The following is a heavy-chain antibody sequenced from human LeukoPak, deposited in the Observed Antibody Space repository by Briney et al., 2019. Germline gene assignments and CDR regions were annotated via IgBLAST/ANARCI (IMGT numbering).Heavy chain of an antibody. CDR2: ISYPGST. CDR1: GGSISSYY. CDR3: ARDLYISNWFDP. Sequence: SETLSLTCTVSGGSISSYYWSWIRQPPGKGLDWIGYISYPGSTNYNPSLNSRVTISIDTSKNQFSLKLSSVTAADTAVYYCARDLYISNWFDPWGQGTLVTVSS. V-gene: IGHV4-59*12. D-gene: IGHD3-16*01. J-gene: IGHJ5*02.